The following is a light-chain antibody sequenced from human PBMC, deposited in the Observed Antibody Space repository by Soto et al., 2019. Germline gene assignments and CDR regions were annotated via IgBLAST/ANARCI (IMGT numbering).Light chain of an antibody. CDR3: QQYNNFWT. V-gene: IGKV1-5*03. Sequence: DIRMTQSPSTLSASVVDRVTITCRASQGISGWLAWYQQKPGKAPKLMIYEASSLDTGVPSRFRCSGSGTEITLSISILQPDEFATYYFQQYNNFWTFGKGTKVDIK. J-gene: IGKJ1*01. CDR2: EAS. CDR1: QGISGW.